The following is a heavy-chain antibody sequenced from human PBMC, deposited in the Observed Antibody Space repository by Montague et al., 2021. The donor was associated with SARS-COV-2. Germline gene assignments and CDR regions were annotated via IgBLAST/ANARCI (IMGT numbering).Heavy chain of an antibody. D-gene: IGHD3-22*01. J-gene: IGHJ4*02. CDR1: GFAFSSYW. CDR2: INSDGSST. V-gene: IGHV3-74*01. CDR3: ITMIVVAEDYFDY. Sequence: SLRLSCAASGFAFSSYWMHWVRQAPGKGLVWVSRINSDGSSTSYADSAKGRFTISRDNAKNTLYLQMNSLRAEDTAVYYCITMIVVAEDYFDYWGQGTLVTVSS.